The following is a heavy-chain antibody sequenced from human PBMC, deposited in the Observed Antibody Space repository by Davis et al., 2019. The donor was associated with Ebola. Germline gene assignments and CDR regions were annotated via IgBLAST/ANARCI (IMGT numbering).Heavy chain of an antibody. J-gene: IGHJ5*02. Sequence: MPEGSLRLSCTVSGGSISSYYWSWIRQPPGKGLEWIGYIYYSGSTSYNPSLKSRVTISLDTSENQFSLRLSSVTAADTAVYYCARIMTTVTTGWFDPWGQGTLVIVSS. D-gene: IGHD4-17*01. CDR1: GGSISSYY. CDR2: IYYSGST. CDR3: ARIMTTVTTGWFDP. V-gene: IGHV4-59*01.